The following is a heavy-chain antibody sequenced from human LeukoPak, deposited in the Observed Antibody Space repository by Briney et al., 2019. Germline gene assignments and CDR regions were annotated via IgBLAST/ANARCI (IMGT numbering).Heavy chain of an antibody. CDR3: ARDPPYCSGGNCYSGSYYYGMDV. J-gene: IGHJ6*02. D-gene: IGHD2-15*01. CDR1: GFTFSSYS. V-gene: IGHV3-48*01. CDR2: ISSSSSII. Sequence: GGSLRLSCAASGFTFSSYSMNWVRQAPGKGLEWASYISSSSSIIYYADSVKGRFTISRDNAKNSLYLQMNSLRAEDTAVYYCARDPPYCSGGNCYSGSYYYGMDVWGQGTTVTVSS.